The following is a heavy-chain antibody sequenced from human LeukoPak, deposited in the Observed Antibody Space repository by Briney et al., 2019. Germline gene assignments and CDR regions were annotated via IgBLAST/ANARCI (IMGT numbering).Heavy chain of an antibody. Sequence: RPGGSLRLSCAASRLTVSSYAMSWVPPAQGKELEWVSAISGSGGSTYYADSVKGRFTISRDNSKKTLYRQMNSLRAEDTAVYYCAKASSGWDFDYWGQGTLVTVS. CDR3: AKASSGWDFDY. J-gene: IGHJ4*02. D-gene: IGHD6-19*01. CDR1: RLTVSSYA. CDR2: ISGSGGST. V-gene: IGHV3-23*01.